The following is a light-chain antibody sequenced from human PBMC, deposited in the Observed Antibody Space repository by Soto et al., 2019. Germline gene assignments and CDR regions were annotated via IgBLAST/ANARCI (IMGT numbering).Light chain of an antibody. CDR1: QTISSW. J-gene: IGKJ1*01. Sequence: DIQMTQSPSTLSGSVGDRVTITCRASQTISSWLAWYQQKPGKAPKLLIYKASTLKSGVPSRFSGSGSGTEFSLTISSLQPDDFATYYCQQYNSYSEAFGQATKVDIK. CDR3: QQYNSYSEA. V-gene: IGKV1-5*03. CDR2: KAS.